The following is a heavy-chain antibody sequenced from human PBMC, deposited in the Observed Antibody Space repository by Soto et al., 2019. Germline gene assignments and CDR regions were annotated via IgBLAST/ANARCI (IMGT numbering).Heavy chain of an antibody. CDR1: GYTFIDYY. CDR2: INPKSGGT. CDR3: ARDRVGYSSPSYYYYYYGMEV. J-gene: IGHJ6*02. D-gene: IGHD6-13*01. V-gene: IGHV1-2*04. Sequence: ASVKVSCKASGYTFIDYYIHWVRQAPGQGLEWMGWINPKSGGTKYAQNFQGWVTLTTETSISTAYMELNRLKSDDTAVYYCARDRVGYSSPSYYYYYYGMEVWGQGTTVTVSS.